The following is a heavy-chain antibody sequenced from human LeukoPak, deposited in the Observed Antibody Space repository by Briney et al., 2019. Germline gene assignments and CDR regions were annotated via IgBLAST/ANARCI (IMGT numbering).Heavy chain of an antibody. CDR3: AIRKSGNAIDY. Sequence: GGSLRLSCAASGFTFSNYSMNWVRQAPGKGLEWVSYISSSGSTIYYAHSVKGRFTISRDNSKNTLYLLMNSLRAEDTAVYYCAIRKSGNAIDYWGQGTLVTVSS. CDR2: ISSSGSTI. J-gene: IGHJ4*02. V-gene: IGHV3-48*01. D-gene: IGHD5-12*01. CDR1: GFTFSNYS.